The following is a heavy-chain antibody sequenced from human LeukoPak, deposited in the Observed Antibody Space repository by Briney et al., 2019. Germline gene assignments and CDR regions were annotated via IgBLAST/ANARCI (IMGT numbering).Heavy chain of an antibody. CDR2: IYYSGST. J-gene: IGHJ2*01. Sequence: SETLSLTCTVSGGSISSSSYYWGWIRRPPGKGLEWIGSIYYSGSTYYNPSLKSRVTISVDTSKNQFSLKLSSVTAADTAVYYCARHSVVAWYFDLWGRGTLVTVSS. D-gene: IGHD4-23*01. CDR1: GGSISSSSYY. CDR3: ARHSVVAWYFDL. V-gene: IGHV4-39*01.